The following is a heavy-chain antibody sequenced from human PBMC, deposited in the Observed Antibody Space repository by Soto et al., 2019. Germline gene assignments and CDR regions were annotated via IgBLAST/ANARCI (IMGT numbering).Heavy chain of an antibody. V-gene: IGHV3-30-3*01. Sequence: GGSLRLSCAASGFTFSSYAMHWVRQAPGKGLEWVAVISYDGSNKYYADSVKGRFTISRDNSKNTLYLQMNSLRAEDTAVYYCARDLAPSYWVTATPPSYWGQGTLVTVSS. D-gene: IGHD2-21*02. CDR1: GFTFSSYA. CDR3: ARDLAPSYWVTATPPSY. CDR2: ISYDGSNK. J-gene: IGHJ4*02.